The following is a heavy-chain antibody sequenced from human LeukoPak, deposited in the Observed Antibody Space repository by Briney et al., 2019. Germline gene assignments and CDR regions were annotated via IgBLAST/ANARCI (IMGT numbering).Heavy chain of an antibody. D-gene: IGHD5-12*01. J-gene: IGHJ4*02. V-gene: IGHV4-59*01. CDR2: IYYSGST. CDR1: GGSISSYY. CDR3: ASMDSGYDKAGFDY. Sequence: PSETLSLTCTVSGGSISSYYWSWIRQPPGKGLEWIGYIYYSGSTNYNPSLKSRVTISVDTSKNQFSLKLSSVTAADTAVYYCASMDSGYDKAGFDYWGQGTLVTVSS.